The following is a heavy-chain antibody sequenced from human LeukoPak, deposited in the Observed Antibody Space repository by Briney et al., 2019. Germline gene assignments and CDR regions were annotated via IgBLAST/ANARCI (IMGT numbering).Heavy chain of an antibody. CDR3: AREEGTAMVSYFDY. CDR1: GYSFTSYW. CDR2: IDPSDSYT. J-gene: IGHJ4*02. Sequence: GESLKISCKGSGYSFTSYWISWVRQMPGKGLEWMGRIDPSDSYTNYSPSFQGHVTISADKSISTAYLRWSSLKALDTAMYYCAREEGTAMVSYFDYWGQGTLVTVSS. V-gene: IGHV5-10-1*01. D-gene: IGHD5-18*01.